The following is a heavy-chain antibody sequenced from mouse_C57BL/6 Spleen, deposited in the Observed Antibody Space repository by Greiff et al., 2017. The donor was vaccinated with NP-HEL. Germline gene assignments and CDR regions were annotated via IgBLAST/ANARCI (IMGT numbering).Heavy chain of an antibody. V-gene: IGHV1-62-2*01. D-gene: IGHD3-3*01. J-gene: IGHJ3*01. Sequence: VQLQQSGAELVKPGASVKLSCKASGYTFTEYTIHWVKQRSGQGLEWIGWFYPGSGSIKYNEKFKDKATLTADKSSSTVYMELSRLTSEDSEGYCCARHEDRGGKKAWFADWGQGTLVTVSA. CDR3: ARHEDRGGKKAWFAD. CDR1: GYTFTEYT. CDR2: FYPGSGSI.